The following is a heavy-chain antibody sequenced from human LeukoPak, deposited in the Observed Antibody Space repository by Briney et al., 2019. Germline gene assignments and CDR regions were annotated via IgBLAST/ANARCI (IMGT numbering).Heavy chain of an antibody. V-gene: IGHV3-30-3*01. CDR2: ISYDGSNK. CDR1: GFTFSSYA. Sequence: GGSLRLSWAASGFTFSSYAMHWVRQAPGKGLEWVAVISYDGSNKYYADSVKGRFTISRDNSKNTLYLQMNSLRAEDTAVYYCARLGPASSGWPESFDYWGQGTLVTVSS. J-gene: IGHJ4*02. D-gene: IGHD6-19*01. CDR3: ARLGPASSGWPESFDY.